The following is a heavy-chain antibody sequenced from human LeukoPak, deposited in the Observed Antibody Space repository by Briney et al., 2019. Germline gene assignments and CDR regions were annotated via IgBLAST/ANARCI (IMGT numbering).Heavy chain of an antibody. CDR2: IYSGGST. V-gene: IGHV3-53*01. CDR1: GSTVSSNY. D-gene: IGHD3-9*01. J-gene: IGHJ4*02. Sequence: GGSLRLSCAASGSTVSSNYMSWVRQAPGKGLEWVSVIYSGGSTYYADSVKGRFTISRDNSKNTLYLQMNSLRAEDTAVYYCAKETQYYDILTGYYIFYFDYWGQGTLVTVSS. CDR3: AKETQYYDILTGYYIFYFDY.